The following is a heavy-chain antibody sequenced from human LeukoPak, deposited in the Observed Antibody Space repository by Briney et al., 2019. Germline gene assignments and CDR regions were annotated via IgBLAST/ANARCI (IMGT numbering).Heavy chain of an antibody. CDR2: INPNSGGT. CDR3: ARDEHITIFGVVINYYFDY. D-gene: IGHD3-3*01. J-gene: IGHJ4*02. CDR1: GYTFTGYY. V-gene: IGHV1-2*02. Sequence: ASVKVSCKASGYTFTGYYMHWVRQAPGQGLEWMGWINPNSGGTNYAQKFQGRVTMTRDTSISTAYMELSRLRSDDTAVYYCARDEHITIFGVVINYYFDYWGQGTLVTVSP.